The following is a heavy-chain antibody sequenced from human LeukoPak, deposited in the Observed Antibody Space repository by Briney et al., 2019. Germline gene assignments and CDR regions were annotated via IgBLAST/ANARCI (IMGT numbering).Heavy chain of an antibody. Sequence: PSETLSLTCAVYGGSFSGYYWSWIRQPPGKGLEWIGEINHSGSTNYNPSLKSRVTISVDTSKNQFSLKLSSVNAADTAVYYCARGRIQLWFYAFDIWGQGTMVTVSS. J-gene: IGHJ3*02. D-gene: IGHD5-18*01. CDR1: GGSFSGYY. CDR3: ARGRIQLWFYAFDI. V-gene: IGHV4-34*01. CDR2: INHSGST.